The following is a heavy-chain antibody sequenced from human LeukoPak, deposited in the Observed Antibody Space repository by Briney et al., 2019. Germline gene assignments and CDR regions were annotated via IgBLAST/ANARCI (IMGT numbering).Heavy chain of an antibody. CDR3: ARSYYYDSSGLQKFGP. CDR2: IYPGDSDT. CDR1: GYSFTSYW. J-gene: IGHJ5*02. Sequence: GESLKISCKGSGYSFTSYWIGWVRQMPGKGLEWMGIIYPGDSDTRYSPSFQGQVTISADKSISTAYLQWSSLKASDTAMYYCARSYYYDSSGLQKFGPWGQGTLVTVSS. D-gene: IGHD3-22*01. V-gene: IGHV5-51*01.